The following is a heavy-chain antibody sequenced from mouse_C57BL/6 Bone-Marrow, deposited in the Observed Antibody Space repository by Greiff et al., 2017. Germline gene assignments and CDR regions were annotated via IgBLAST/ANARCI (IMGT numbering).Heavy chain of an antibody. CDR3: ARRDYSWFAY. J-gene: IGHJ3*01. CDR2: ISGGGGNT. D-gene: IGHD1-1*01. Sequence: EVKLMESGGGLVKPGGSLKLSCAASGFTFSSYTMSWVRQTPEKRLEWVATISGGGGNTYYPDSVKGRFTISRDNAKNTLYLQMSSLRSEDTALYYCARRDYSWFAYWGQGTMVTVSA. CDR1: GFTFSSYT. V-gene: IGHV5-9*01.